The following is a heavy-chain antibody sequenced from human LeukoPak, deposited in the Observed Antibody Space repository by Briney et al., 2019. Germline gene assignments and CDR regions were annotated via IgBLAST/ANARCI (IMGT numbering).Heavy chain of an antibody. V-gene: IGHV3-21*01. J-gene: IGHJ5*02. CDR1: GFTFSSYS. CDR3: ARALGYCSGGSCSEGDP. CDR2: ISSSSSYI. Sequence: GSLRLSCAASGFTFSSYSMNWVRQAPGKGLEWVSSISSSSSYIYYADSVKGRFTISRDNAKNSLYLQMNSLRAEDTAVYYCARALGYCSGGSCSEGDPWGQGTLVTVSS. D-gene: IGHD2-15*01.